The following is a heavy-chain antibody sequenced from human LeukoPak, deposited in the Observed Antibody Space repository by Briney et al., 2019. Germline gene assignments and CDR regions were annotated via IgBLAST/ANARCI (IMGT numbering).Heavy chain of an antibody. CDR2: INHSGST. D-gene: IGHD6-13*01. V-gene: IGHV4-34*01. Sequence: KASETLSLTCADYGGSFSGYYWSWIRQPPGKGLEWIGEINHSGSTNYNPSLKSRVTISVDTSKNQFSLKLSSVTAANTAVYYCARGLRVAAALSWGQGTLVTVSP. CDR1: GGSFSGYY. CDR3: ARGLRVAAALS. J-gene: IGHJ5*02.